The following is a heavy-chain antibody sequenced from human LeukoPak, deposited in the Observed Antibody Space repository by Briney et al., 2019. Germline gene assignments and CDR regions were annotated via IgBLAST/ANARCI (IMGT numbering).Heavy chain of an antibody. CDR3: ARGDYYDSSGYPRY. J-gene: IGHJ4*02. D-gene: IGHD3-22*01. Sequence: RASVKVSCKASGYTFTGYYMHWVRQAPGQGLEWMGWINPNSGGTNYAQKFQGWVTMTRDTSISTAYMELRSLRSDDTAVYYCARGDYYDSSGYPRYWGQGTLVTVSS. CDR2: INPNSGGT. V-gene: IGHV1-2*04. CDR1: GYTFTGYY.